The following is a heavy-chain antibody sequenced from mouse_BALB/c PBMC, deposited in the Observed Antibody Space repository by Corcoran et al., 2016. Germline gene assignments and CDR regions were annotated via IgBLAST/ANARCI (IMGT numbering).Heavy chain of an antibody. D-gene: IGHD1-2*01. CDR2: ISCYNGAT. J-gene: IGHJ4*01. Sequence: LVKTGASVKISCKASGYSFTSYYIHWVKQSHGKSLEWIGYISCYNGATSYNQKFKGKATFTVDTSSSTAYMQFNSLTSEDSAVYYCASGGITTATYYAMDYWGQGTSVTVSS. V-gene: IGHV1S34*01. CDR3: ASGGITTATYYAMDY. CDR1: GYSFTSYY.